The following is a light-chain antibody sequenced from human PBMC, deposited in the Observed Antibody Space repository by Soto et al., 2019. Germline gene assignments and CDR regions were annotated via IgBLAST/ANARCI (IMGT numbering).Light chain of an antibody. J-gene: IGLJ2*01. CDR2: EVS. CDR1: SSDVGGYNY. V-gene: IGLV2-14*01. Sequence: QSALTQPASVSGSPGQSITISCTGTSSDVGGYNYVSWYQQHPGKAPKLMISEVSNRPSGVSNRFSGSKSGNTASLTISGLQAEDEAEYYCSSYTTSSTVVFGGGTKVTVL. CDR3: SSYTTSSTVV.